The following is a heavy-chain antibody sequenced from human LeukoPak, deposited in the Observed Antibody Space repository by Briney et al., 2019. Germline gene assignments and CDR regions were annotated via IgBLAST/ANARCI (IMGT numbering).Heavy chain of an antibody. J-gene: IGHJ4*02. CDR3: AKDASLLVPAAIPDDY. V-gene: IGHV3-30*02. D-gene: IGHD2-2*01. Sequence: YHVSNKYYADSVKGGFTISRDNSKNTLYLQMNSLRAEDTAVYYCAKDASLLVPAAIPDDYWGQGTLVTVSS. CDR2: YHVSNK.